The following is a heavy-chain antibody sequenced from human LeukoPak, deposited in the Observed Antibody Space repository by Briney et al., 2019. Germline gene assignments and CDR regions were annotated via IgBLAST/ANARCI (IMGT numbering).Heavy chain of an antibody. CDR2: MNPNSGNT. Sequence: ASVKVSCKASGYTFTSYDINWVRQATGQGLEWMGWMNPNSGNTGYAQKFQGRVTMTRNTSISTAYMELNSLRAEDTAVYYCARGRDYLWFDPWGQGTLVTVSS. J-gene: IGHJ5*02. CDR1: GYTFTSYD. D-gene: IGHD4/OR15-4a*01. V-gene: IGHV1-8*01. CDR3: ARGRDYLWFDP.